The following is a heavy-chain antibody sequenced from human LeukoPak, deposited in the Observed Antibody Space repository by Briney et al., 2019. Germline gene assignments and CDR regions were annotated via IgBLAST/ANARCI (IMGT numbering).Heavy chain of an antibody. CDR2: ISTNTGNP. CDR1: GYTFTSYA. J-gene: IGHJ5*02. V-gene: IGHV7-4-1*02. D-gene: IGHD6-13*01. Sequence: ASVKVSCKASGYTFTSYAMNWVRQAPGQGLEWMGWISTNTGNPTYAQGFTGRFVFSLDTSVSTAYLQISSLKAEDTAVYYCARDVDSSSPIPRFDPWGQGTLVTVSS. CDR3: ARDVDSSSPIPRFDP.